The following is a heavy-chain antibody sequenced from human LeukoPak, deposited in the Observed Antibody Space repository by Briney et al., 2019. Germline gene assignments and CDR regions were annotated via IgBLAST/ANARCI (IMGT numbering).Heavy chain of an antibody. CDR1: GGSIGSGSYY. CDR3: ARQDYYFDY. CDR2: INHSGST. Sequence: SETLSLTCTVSGGSIGSGSYYWSWIRQPPGKGLEWIGEINHSGSTNYNPSLKSRVTISVDTSKNQFSLKLSSVTAADTAVYYCARQDYYFDYWGQGTLVTVSS. V-gene: IGHV4-39*01. J-gene: IGHJ4*02.